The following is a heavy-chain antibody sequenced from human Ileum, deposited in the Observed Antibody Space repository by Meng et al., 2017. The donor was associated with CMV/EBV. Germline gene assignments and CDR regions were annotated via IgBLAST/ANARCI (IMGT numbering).Heavy chain of an antibody. CDR1: FTFSSYG. CDR2: IRFDGNSK. D-gene: IGHD4-11*01. J-gene: IGHJ5*02. V-gene: IGHV3-30*02. CDR3: AKGLENYSNYGVNWFDP. Sequence: FTFSSYGMHWVRQAPGKGLEWVAFIRFDGNSKFYADSVKGRFSISRDNSKSTLYLQVNSLRAEDTAVYYCAKGLENYSNYGVNWFDPWGQGTLVTVSS.